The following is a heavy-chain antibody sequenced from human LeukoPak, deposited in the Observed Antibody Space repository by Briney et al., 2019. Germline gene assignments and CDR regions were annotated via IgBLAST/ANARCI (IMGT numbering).Heavy chain of an antibody. CDR3: ARERSYYGSGSYYENY. CDR2: ISGSGGST. Sequence: GGSLRLSCAASGFTFSSYAMSWVRQAPGKGLEWVSAISGSGGSTYYADSVKGRFTISRDNSKNTLYLQMNSLRAEDTAVYYCARERSYYGSGSYYENYWGQGTLVTVSS. D-gene: IGHD3-10*01. V-gene: IGHV3-23*01. J-gene: IGHJ4*02. CDR1: GFTFSSYA.